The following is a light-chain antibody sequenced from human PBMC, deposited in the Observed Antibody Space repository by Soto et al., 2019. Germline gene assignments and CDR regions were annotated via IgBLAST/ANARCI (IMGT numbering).Light chain of an antibody. V-gene: IGLV2-8*01. J-gene: IGLJ1*01. CDR1: TSDFGSNNN. Sequence: QSALTQPPSASWSPGQSVTISCTGTTSDFGSNNNVSWYQQHPGEAPKLMIYQVNKRPSGVPDRFSGSNSGNTASLSVSGLQAYDEADYYCSSYAGSNIYYVFGTGTKVTV. CDR3: SSYAGSNIYYV. CDR2: QVN.